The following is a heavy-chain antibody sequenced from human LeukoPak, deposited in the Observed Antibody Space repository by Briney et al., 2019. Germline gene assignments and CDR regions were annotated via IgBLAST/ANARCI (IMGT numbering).Heavy chain of an antibody. D-gene: IGHD6-25*01. CDR2: IYTSGST. CDR1: GGSISSGSYY. CDR3: AVSGSTADFDP. V-gene: IGHV4-61*02. Sequence: SQTLSLTCTVSGGSISSGSYYWSWVRQPAGKGLEWIGRIYTSGSTDYNPSLKSRVTISVDTSRNQFSLKLTSVTAADTAVYYCAVSGSTADFDPWGQGTLVTVSS. J-gene: IGHJ5*02.